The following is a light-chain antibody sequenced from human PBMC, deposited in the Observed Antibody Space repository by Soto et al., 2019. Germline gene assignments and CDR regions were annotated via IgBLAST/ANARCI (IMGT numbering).Light chain of an antibody. CDR3: QQHDQGWT. CDR1: QSVRTK. J-gene: IGKJ1*01. Sequence: EMMMTQSPATLSVCLGERATLSCRASQSVRTKLVWYQQKPGQAPRLLIYGASTRATGIPARFSGSGSGTEFTLTISSLQSEDFAVYYCQQHDQGWTFGQGTKVEIK. V-gene: IGKV3-15*01. CDR2: GAS.